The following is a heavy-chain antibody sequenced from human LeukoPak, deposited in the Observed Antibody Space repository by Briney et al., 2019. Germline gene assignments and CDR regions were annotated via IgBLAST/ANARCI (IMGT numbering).Heavy chain of an antibody. Sequence: SHTLSLTCAISVDSVPSNSAAWNWIRQSPSRGLEWLGRSYYRSKKYNDYAVSVKSRITINPDTSKNQFSLQLNSVTPEDTAVYYCARETELGYLLYYFDYWGQGTLVTVSS. J-gene: IGHJ4*02. CDR2: SYYRSKKYN. CDR1: VDSVPSNSAA. CDR3: ARETELGYLLYYFDY. V-gene: IGHV6-1*01. D-gene: IGHD2-2*02.